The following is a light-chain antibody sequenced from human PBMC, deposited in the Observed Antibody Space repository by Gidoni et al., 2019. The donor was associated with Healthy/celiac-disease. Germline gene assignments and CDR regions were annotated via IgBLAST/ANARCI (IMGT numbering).Light chain of an antibody. CDR2: GAS. J-gene: IGKJ3*01. CDR3: QQYGSSPLT. V-gene: IGKV3-20*01. Sequence: EIVLTQSTGTLSLSPGERATLSCRSSQSVSSSYLAWYQQKPGQAPRLLSYGASSRATGLPDRFSGSGSVTDFTLTISRVEPEDFAVYSCQQYGSSPLTFGPGTKVDIK. CDR1: QSVSSSY.